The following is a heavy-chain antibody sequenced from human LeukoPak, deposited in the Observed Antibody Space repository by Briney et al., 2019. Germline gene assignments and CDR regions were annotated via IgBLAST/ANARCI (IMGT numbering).Heavy chain of an antibody. V-gene: IGHV3-23*01. CDR2: ISGSGGST. J-gene: IGHJ6*04. CDR1: GFTFSSYA. D-gene: IGHD3-10*01. Sequence: GGSLRLSCAASGFTFSSYAMSWVRQAPGKGLEWVSAISGSGGSTYYADSVKGRFTISRDNSKNTLYLKMNSLRAEDTAVYYCAKALEYYGSGPGDVWGKGTTVTVSS. CDR3: AKALEYYGSGPGDV.